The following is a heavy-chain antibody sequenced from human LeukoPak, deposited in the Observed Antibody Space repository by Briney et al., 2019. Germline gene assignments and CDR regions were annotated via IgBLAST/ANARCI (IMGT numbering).Heavy chain of an antibody. CDR2: IYYSGST. V-gene: IGHV4-39*01. CDR3: ARQDYDYVWGSYRF. CDR1: CGSISSSSYY. D-gene: IGHD3-16*02. J-gene: IGHJ4*02. Sequence: SDTLSLTCTVCCGSISSSSYYWGWIRQPPGKGLEWVGSIYYSGSTYYNPSLKSRVTISVETSKNQYSLKLSSVNAADTAVYYCARQDYDYVWGSYRFWGQGTLVTVSS.